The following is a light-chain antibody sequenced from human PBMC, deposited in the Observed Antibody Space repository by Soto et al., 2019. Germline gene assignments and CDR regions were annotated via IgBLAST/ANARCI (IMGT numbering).Light chain of an antibody. J-gene: IGKJ1*01. V-gene: IGKV3-11*01. Sequence: EIVLTQSPATLSLSPRERATLSCRASPSVSSYLAWYQQKPGQVPRLVIYDASNRATGIPGRFSGSGSGTDFTLTISSLEPEDFGVYYCQQRSSWPRTFGQGTKVEIK. CDR1: PSVSSY. CDR3: QQRSSWPRT. CDR2: DAS.